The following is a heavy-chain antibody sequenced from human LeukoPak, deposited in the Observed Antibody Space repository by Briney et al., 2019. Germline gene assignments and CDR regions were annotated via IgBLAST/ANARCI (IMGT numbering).Heavy chain of an antibody. CDR3: ARDGPAYDILTSYYHLYYYYMDV. Sequence: SETLSLTCTVSGGSISSYYWSWLRQPAGKGLEWIERIYTSGSTNYNPSLKSRVTMSVDTSKNQFSLKLSSVTAADTAVYYCARDGPAYDILTSYYHLYYYYMDVWGKGTTVTVSS. CDR1: GGSISSYY. J-gene: IGHJ6*03. V-gene: IGHV4-4*07. CDR2: IYTSGST. D-gene: IGHD3-9*01.